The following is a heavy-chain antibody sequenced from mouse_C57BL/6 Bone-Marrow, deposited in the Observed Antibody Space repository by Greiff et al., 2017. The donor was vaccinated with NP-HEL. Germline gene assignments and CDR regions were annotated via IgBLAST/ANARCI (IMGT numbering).Heavy chain of an antibody. V-gene: IGHV10-1*01. CDR2: IRSKSNNYAT. CDR1: GFSFNTYA. J-gene: IGHJ1*03. Sequence: EVQRVESGGGLVQPKGSLKLSCAASGFSFNTYAMNWVRQAPGKGLEWVARIRSKSNNYATYYADSVKDRFTISRDDSESMLYLQMNNLKTEDTAMYYCAISYWYFDVWGTGTTVTVSS. CDR3: AISYWYFDV.